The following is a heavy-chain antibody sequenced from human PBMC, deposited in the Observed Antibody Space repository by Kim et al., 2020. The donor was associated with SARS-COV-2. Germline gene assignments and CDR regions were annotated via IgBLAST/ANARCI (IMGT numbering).Heavy chain of an antibody. J-gene: IGHJ6*03. Sequence: YNRPSLKSRVTLSADTAKNQFSVRLSFVTAADTAVYYCARIDSSYFYMDVWGKGTSVIVSS. V-gene: IGHV4-39*01. CDR3: ARIDSSYFYMDV.